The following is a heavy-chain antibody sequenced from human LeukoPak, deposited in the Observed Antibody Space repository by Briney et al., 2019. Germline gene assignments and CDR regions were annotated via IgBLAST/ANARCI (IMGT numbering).Heavy chain of an antibody. CDR3: ARTDSAYEYLDY. CDR1: GYGFTTYW. D-gene: IGHD5-12*01. Sequence: GESLTISCKGSGYGFTTYWISWVRQMPGKGLEWMGMIDPSDSYTRYSPSFQGHVTISADKSITTAYLQWSSLRASDTAMYYCARTDSAYEYLDYWGQGTLVTLSS. J-gene: IGHJ4*02. V-gene: IGHV5-10-1*01. CDR2: IDPSDSYT.